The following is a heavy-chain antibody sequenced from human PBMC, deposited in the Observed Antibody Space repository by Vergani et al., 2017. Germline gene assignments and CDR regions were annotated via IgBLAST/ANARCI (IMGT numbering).Heavy chain of an antibody. CDR2: INHSGST. Sequence: QVQLQQWGAGLLKPSETLSLTCAVYGGSFSGYYWSWIRQPPGKGLEWIGEINHSGSTNYNPSLKSRVTISVDTSKNQFSLKLSSVTAADTAVYYCAKDRASDYGDHDAFDIWGQGTMVTVSS. CDR3: AKDRASDYGDHDAFDI. J-gene: IGHJ3*02. D-gene: IGHD4-17*01. V-gene: IGHV4-34*01. CDR1: GGSFSGYY.